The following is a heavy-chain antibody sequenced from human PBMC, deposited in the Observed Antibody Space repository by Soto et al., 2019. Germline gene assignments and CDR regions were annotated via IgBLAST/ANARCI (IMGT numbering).Heavy chain of an antibody. Sequence: ESGGGLVQPGGSLRLSCAASGFTFSDHYMDWVRQAPGKGLEWVGRTRNKANSYTTEYAASVKGRFTISRDDSKNSLYLQMNSLKTEDTAVYYCASFYSKPENYYYGMDVWGQGTTVTVSS. CDR3: ASFYSKPENYYYGMDV. J-gene: IGHJ6*02. V-gene: IGHV3-72*01. CDR2: TRNKANSYTT. D-gene: IGHD4-4*01. CDR1: GFTFSDHY.